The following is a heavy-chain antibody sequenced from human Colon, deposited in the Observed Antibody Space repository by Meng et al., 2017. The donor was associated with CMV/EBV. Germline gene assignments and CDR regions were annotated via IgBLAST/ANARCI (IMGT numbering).Heavy chain of an antibody. J-gene: IGHJ6*02. CDR1: GGTFSSHT. D-gene: IGHD6-25*01. CDR2: ILPILDKP. Sequence: SLLVSCKASGGTFSSHTFSWVRQAPGQGLEWMGRILPILDKPNYAQKFQGRLMISADKSTSTAYMELSRLRSEDTAVYYCARSGLRSGGRGGLEVWGQGTTVTVSS. CDR3: ARSGLRSGGRGGLEV. V-gene: IGHV1-69*02.